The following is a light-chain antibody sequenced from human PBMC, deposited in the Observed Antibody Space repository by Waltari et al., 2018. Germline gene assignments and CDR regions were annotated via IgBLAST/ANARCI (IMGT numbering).Light chain of an antibody. CDR1: QSISSS. J-gene: IGKJ1*01. Sequence: DIQMTQSPSSLSASVGDSITITCRASQSISSSLNWYQQKSGEAPKLLISAASGLQSGVPSRFSGSVSGTYFTLSISSLQPEDFATYYCQQSYSPPPAFGQGTKVEIK. V-gene: IGKV1-39*01. CDR3: QQSYSPPPA. CDR2: AAS.